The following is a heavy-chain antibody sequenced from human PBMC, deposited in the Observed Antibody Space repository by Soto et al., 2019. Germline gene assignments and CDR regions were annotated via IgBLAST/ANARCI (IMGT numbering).Heavy chain of an antibody. Sequence: SETMSVTCTVAGGSIISYCWSWIRQPPGKGLEWIGYIYYSGSTNYNPSLKSRVTISVDTSKNQFSLKLSSVTAADTAVYYCARFNWYFDLWGRGTLVTVSS. CDR2: IYYSGST. V-gene: IGHV4-59*08. CDR3: ARFNWYFDL. J-gene: IGHJ2*01. CDR1: GGSIISYC.